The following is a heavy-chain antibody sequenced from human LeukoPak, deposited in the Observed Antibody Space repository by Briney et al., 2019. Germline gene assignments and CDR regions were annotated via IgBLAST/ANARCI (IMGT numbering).Heavy chain of an antibody. CDR1: GFTVSSNY. Sequence: GGSLRLSCAASGFTVSSNYMSWVRQAPGKGLEWVSVIYSGGSTYYADSVKGRFTISRDNSKNTLYLQMNSLRAEDTAVYYCARDRRYSSSWYFWFDPWGQGTLVTVSS. V-gene: IGHV3-66*01. CDR3: ARDRRYSSSWYFWFDP. J-gene: IGHJ5*02. CDR2: IYSGGST. D-gene: IGHD6-13*01.